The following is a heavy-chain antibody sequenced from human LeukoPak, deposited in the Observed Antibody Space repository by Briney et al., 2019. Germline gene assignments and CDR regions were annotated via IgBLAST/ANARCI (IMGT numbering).Heavy chain of an antibody. CDR2: IIPIFGTA. J-gene: IGHJ3*02. D-gene: IGHD6-13*01. CDR3: ASGSSSWTAHDAFDI. CDR1: GGTFNSYA. V-gene: IGHV1-69*05. Sequence: ASVKVSCKASGGTFNSYAISWVRQAPGQGLEWMGGIIPIFGTANYAQKFQGRVTITTDESTSTAYMELSSLRSEDTAVYYCASGSSSWTAHDAFDIWGQRTMVTVSS.